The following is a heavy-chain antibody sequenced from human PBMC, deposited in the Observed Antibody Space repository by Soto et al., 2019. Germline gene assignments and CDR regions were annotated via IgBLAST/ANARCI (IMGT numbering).Heavy chain of an antibody. Sequence: QERLVQSGAEVRKPGSSVKVSCKVTGGTSTRYAINWVRQAPGQGLEWMGGIVPMFGTSKYAQKFQGRVTITADTSTNIAYMELRSLRSEXXAVYYCNRGSEYDFWSGYLWGQGTLVSVSS. D-gene: IGHD3-3*01. CDR2: IVPMFGTS. J-gene: IGHJ4*02. CDR3: NRGSEYDFWSGYL. V-gene: IGHV1-69*06. CDR1: GGTSTRYA.